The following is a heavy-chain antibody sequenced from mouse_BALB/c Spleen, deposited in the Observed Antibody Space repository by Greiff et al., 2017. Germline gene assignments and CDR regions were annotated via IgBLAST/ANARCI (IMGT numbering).Heavy chain of an antibody. J-gene: IGHJ4*01. D-gene: IGHD3-1*01. V-gene: IGHV5-17*02. CDR1: GFTFSSFG. Sequence: EVQVVESGGGLVQPGGSRKLSCAASGFTFSSFGMHWVRQAPEKGLEWVAYISSGSSTIYYADTVKGRFTISRDNPKNTLFLQMTSLRSEDTAMYYCARSGYYYAMDYWGQGTSVTVSS. CDR3: ARSGYYYAMDY. CDR2: ISSGSSTI.